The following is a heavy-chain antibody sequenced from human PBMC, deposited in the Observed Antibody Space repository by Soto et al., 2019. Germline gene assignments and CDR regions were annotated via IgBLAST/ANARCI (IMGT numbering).Heavy chain of an antibody. J-gene: IGHJ6*04. CDR2: ISWNSGSI. CDR3: ARDDVLCDGGRCYGVPLDV. D-gene: IGHD2-15*01. CDR1: GFTFDDYA. V-gene: IGHV3-9*01. Sequence: PGGSLRLSCAASGFTFDDYAMHWVRQAPGKGLEWVSGISWNSGSIGYADSVKGRFTISRDNAKNTLHLQMDSLRAEDTAVYYCARDDVLCDGGRCYGVPLDVWGKGTTVTVSS.